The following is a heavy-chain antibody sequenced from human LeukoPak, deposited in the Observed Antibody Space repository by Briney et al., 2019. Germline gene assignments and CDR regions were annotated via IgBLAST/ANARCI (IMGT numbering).Heavy chain of an antibody. D-gene: IGHD3-22*01. CDR1: GGSISSSSYY. CDR2: IYYSGST. J-gene: IGHJ4*02. Sequence: SETLSLTCTVSGGSISSSSYYWGWIRQPPGKGLEWIGSIYYSGSTYYNPSLKSRVTISVDTSKNQFSLKLSSMTAADTAVYYCARGSSDSIDYWGQGTLVTVSS. CDR3: ARGSSDSIDY. V-gene: IGHV4-39*01.